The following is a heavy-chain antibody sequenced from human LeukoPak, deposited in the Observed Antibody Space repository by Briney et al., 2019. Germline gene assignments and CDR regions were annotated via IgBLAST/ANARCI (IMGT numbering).Heavy chain of an antibody. J-gene: IGHJ4*02. CDR1: GGTFSSNA. CDR2: IIPIFGTA. CDR3: ASGDGGSSTSCFQL. Sequence: ASVKVSCKASGGTFSSNAISWVRQAPGQGLEWMGGIIPIFGTANYAQKFQGRVTITADESTSTAYMELSSLRSEDTAVYYCASGDGGSSTSCFQLWGQGTLVTVSS. V-gene: IGHV1-69*13. D-gene: IGHD2-2*01.